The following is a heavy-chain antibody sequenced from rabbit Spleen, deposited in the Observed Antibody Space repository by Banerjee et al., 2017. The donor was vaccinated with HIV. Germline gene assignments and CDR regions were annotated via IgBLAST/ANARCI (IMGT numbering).Heavy chain of an antibody. D-gene: IGHD1-1*01. V-gene: IGHV1S40*01. J-gene: IGHJ6*01. CDR1: GFSSSYNDY. CDR2: TAASRSAFT. Sequence: QSLEESGGGLVQPEGSLTLTCTTSGFSSSYNDYICLACQAPGKGLEWIACTAASRSAFTYSASWAEGRFTCSKASSATVTLQMTSLTAADTATYFCARDTRSSFSSYGMVLWDPGTLVSVS. CDR3: ARDTRSSFSSYGMVL.